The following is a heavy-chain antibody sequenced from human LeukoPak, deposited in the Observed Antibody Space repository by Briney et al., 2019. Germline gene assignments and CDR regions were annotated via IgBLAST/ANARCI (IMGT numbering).Heavy chain of an antibody. D-gene: IGHD2-15*01. CDR2: ISSSSISI. CDR3: ARDRMGYYYMDV. J-gene: IGHJ6*03. CDR1: GFTFSTYS. Sequence: GGSLRLSCAASGFTFSTYSMNWVRQAPGKGLEWVSYISSSSISIYYADSVKGRFTISRDNAKNSLYLQMNSLRAEDTAVYYCARDRMGYYYMDVWGKGTTVTVSS. V-gene: IGHV3-48*01.